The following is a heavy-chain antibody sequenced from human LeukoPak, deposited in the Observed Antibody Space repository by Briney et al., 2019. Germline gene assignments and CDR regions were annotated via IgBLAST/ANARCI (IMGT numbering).Heavy chain of an antibody. D-gene: IGHD3-9*01. CDR1: GGSISSGSYY. V-gene: IGHV4-61*02. Sequence: PSETLSLTCTVSGGSISSGSYYWSWIRQPAGKGLEWIGRIYTSGSTNYNPSLKRRVTISVDTSKNQFSLKLSSVTAADTAVYYCARDVPPMALRYFGDAFDIWGQGTMVTVSS. CDR3: ARDVPPMALRYFGDAFDI. J-gene: IGHJ3*02. CDR2: IYTSGST.